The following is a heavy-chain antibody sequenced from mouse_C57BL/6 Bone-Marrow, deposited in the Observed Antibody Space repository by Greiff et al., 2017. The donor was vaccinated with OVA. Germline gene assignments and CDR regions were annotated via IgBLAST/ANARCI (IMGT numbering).Heavy chain of an antibody. CDR3: AYAIVATTDLFAY. CDR2: IYPGSGST. J-gene: IGHJ3*01. V-gene: IGHV1-55*01. CDR1: GYTFTSYW. D-gene: IGHD2-12*01. Sequence: VQLQQPGAELVKPGASVKMSCKASGYTFTSYWITWVKQRPGQGLEWIGDIYPGSGSTKYNEKFKSKATLTVDTSYSTASVQLSCLTSEDSAVYSCAYAIVATTDLFAYWGQGTLVTVSA.